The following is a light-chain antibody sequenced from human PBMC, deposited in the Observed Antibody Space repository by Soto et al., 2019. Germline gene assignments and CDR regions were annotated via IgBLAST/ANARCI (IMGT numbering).Light chain of an antibody. CDR3: QQDEDWPPST. Sequence: EGGMTQSPATLSVSPGQRANVSCRASQSVNCNLAWYQQKPGRPPRLLIYGASTRATGVPTRFSGSGSGTEYTLTITSLQSADFAVYYCQQDEDWPPSTFAQGTKLAI. J-gene: IGKJ1*01. V-gene: IGKV3-15*01. CDR1: QSVNCN. CDR2: GAS.